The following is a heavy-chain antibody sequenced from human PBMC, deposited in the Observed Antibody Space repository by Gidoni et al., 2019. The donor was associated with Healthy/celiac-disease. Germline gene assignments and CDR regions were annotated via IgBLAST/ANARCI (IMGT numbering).Heavy chain of an antibody. CDR1: GGSIRSYY. V-gene: IGHV4-59*01. Sequence: QVQLQESGPGLVKPSETLSLTCTVSGGSIRSYYWSWIRQPPGKGLEWIGYIYYSGSTNYNPSLKSRVTISVDTSKNQFSLKLSSVTAADTAVYYCARDLYSSAGGDAFDIWGQGTMVTVSS. D-gene: IGHD6-19*01. J-gene: IGHJ3*02. CDR2: IYYSGST. CDR3: ARDLYSSAGGDAFDI.